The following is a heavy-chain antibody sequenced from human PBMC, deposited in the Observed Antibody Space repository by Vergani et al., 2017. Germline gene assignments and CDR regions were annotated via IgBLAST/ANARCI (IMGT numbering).Heavy chain of an antibody. D-gene: IGHD3-9*01. CDR1: GGSFSGYY. V-gene: IGHV4-34*01. CDR2: INHSGST. J-gene: IGHJ4*02. CDR3: ATEYYDILTGYYTWFDY. Sequence: QVQLQQWGAGLLKPSETLSLTCAVYGGSFSGYYWSWIRQPPGKGLEWIGEINHSGSTNYNPSLKSRVTISVDTSKNQFSLKLSSVTAADTAVYYCATEYYDILTGYYTWFDYWGQGTLVTVSS.